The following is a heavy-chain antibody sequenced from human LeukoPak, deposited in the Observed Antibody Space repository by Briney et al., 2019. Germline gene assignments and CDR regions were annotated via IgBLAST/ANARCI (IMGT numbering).Heavy chain of an antibody. Sequence: GGSLRPSCAASGFTLSNYWLSWVRQAPGKGLEWVANIKQDGSEKYYVDSVKGRFTIPRDNAKNSLYLQMNSLRAEDTAVYYCARVIGSYRSSPFDYWGQGTLVTVSS. D-gene: IGHD1-26*01. J-gene: IGHJ4*02. CDR3: ARVIGSYRSSPFDY. CDR2: IKQDGSEK. CDR1: GFTLSNYW. V-gene: IGHV3-7*01.